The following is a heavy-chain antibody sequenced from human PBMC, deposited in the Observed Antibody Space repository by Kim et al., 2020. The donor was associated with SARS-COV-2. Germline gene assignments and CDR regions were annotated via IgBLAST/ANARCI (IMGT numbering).Heavy chain of an antibody. J-gene: IGHJ4*02. CDR2: INHSGST. CDR1: GGSFSGYY. V-gene: IGHV4-34*01. CDR3: ARARGINMIVVVNRYYFDY. D-gene: IGHD3-22*01. Sequence: SETLSLTCAVYGGSFSGYYWSWIRQPPGKGLEWIGEINHSGSTNYNPSLKSRVTISVDTSKNQFSLKLSSVTAADTAVYYCARARGINMIVVVNRYYFDYWGQGTLVTVSS.